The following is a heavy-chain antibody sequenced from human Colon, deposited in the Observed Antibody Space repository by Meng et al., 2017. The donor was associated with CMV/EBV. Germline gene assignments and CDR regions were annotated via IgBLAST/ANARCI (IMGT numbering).Heavy chain of an antibody. V-gene: IGHV3-74*01. CDR3: ARGSNSSVDP. CDR2: INTDGASK. J-gene: IGHJ5*02. D-gene: IGHD4-11*01. CDR1: GFTFHAYW. Sequence: GESLKISCAASGFTFHAYWMHWVRQVPGKGLEWVARINTDGASKTYADSVRGRFTISRDNPKDTVTVQMNSLRGGDTALYYCARGSNSSVDPWGQGTLVTVSS.